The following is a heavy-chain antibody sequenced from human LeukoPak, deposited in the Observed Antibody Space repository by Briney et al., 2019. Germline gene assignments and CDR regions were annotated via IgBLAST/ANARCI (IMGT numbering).Heavy chain of an antibody. Sequence: GGPLRLSCAASGFTVSNNYMSWVRQAPGKGLEWVSVIYSGGSTYYADSVKGRFTISRDTSKNTLSLQMNSLRAEDTAVYYCASLSLGHYWGQGTLVTVPS. CDR3: ASLSLGHY. CDR2: IYSGGST. D-gene: IGHD6-6*01. V-gene: IGHV3-53*01. CDR1: GFTVSNNY. J-gene: IGHJ4*02.